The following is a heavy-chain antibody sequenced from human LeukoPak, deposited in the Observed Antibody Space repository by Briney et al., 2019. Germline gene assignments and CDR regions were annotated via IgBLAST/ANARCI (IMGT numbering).Heavy chain of an antibody. J-gene: IGHJ5*02. D-gene: IGHD6-19*01. CDR1: GYTFTSYD. Sequence: ASVKVSCKASGYTFTSYDINWVRQATGQGLEWMGWMNPKSGNTGYAQKFQGRVTMTRDTSISTAYMELSSLRSEDTAVYYCARRGIAVAGGFDPWGQGTLVTVSS. CDR2: MNPKSGNT. CDR3: ARRGIAVAGGFDP. V-gene: IGHV1-8*01.